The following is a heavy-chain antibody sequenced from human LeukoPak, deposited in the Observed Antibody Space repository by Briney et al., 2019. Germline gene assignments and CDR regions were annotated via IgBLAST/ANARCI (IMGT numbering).Heavy chain of an antibody. CDR1: GFTFSNYW. V-gene: IGHV3-7*01. CDR2: IKPSGSEK. D-gene: IGHD2-21*02. J-gene: IGHJ3*02. CDR3: ARDLDTYVVLTAYDTFDI. Sequence: GGSLSLSCEGSGFTFSNYWMTWVRQAPGKGLEGVANIKPSGSEKLYADSVEGRFTISRDNAKNSLYLQMNSLRAEDTAVYYCARDLDTYVVLTAYDTFDIWGQGTMVTVSS.